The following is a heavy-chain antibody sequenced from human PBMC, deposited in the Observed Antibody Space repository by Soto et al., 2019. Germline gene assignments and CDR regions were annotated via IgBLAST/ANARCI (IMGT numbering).Heavy chain of an antibody. J-gene: IGHJ6*02. V-gene: IGHV1-8*01. CDR2: MNPNSGNT. CDR3: AVLWFGEPYYYYGMDV. CDR1: GYTFTSYD. D-gene: IGHD3-10*01. Sequence: ASVKVSCKASGYTFTSYDINWVRQATGQGLEWMGWMNPNSGNTGYAQKFQGRVTMTRNTSISTAYMELSSLRSEDTAVCYCAVLWFGEPYYYYGMDVWGQGTTVTVSS.